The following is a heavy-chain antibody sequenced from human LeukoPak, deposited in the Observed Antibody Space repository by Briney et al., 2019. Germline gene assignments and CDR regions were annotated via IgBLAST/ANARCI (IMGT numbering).Heavy chain of an antibody. CDR1: GGTFSSYA. V-gene: IGHV1-69*13. J-gene: IGHJ3*02. CDR2: IIPIVGTA. D-gene: IGHD1-26*01. CDR3: ARGSGSYYACDI. Sequence: SVKVSCKASGGTFSSYAISSVRQAPGQGLEWMGGIIPIVGTANYAQRFQGRVTITADESTTTAYMELSSLRSEDTAVYYCARGSGSYYACDIWGQGTMVTVSS.